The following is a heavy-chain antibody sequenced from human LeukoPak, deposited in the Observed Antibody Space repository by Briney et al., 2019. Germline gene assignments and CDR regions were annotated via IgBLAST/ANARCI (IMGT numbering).Heavy chain of an antibody. J-gene: IGHJ4*02. CDR3: AREAGYYGSGFYYFDY. CDR1: GYSISSGYY. D-gene: IGHD3-10*01. Sequence: SETLSLTCAVSGYSISSGYYWGWIRQPPGKGLEWIGSIYHSGSTYYNPSLKSRVTISVDTSKNQLSLKLSSVTAADTAVYYCAREAGYYGSGFYYFDYWGQGTLVTVSS. V-gene: IGHV4-38-2*02. CDR2: IYHSGST.